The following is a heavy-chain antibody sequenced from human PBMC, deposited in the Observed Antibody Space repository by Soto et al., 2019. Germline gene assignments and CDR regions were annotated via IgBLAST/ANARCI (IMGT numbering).Heavy chain of an antibody. Sequence: QVQLVQSGAEVKKPGASVKVSCKASGYTFITYAMHWVRQAPGQRLEWMGWINAGNDKTKYSQKFQGRVTITRDTSASTAYMELSSLRPEDTAVYYCARRAAGGGDYWYFDLWGRGTLVTVSS. CDR2: INAGNDKT. V-gene: IGHV1-3*01. CDR3: ARRAAGGGDYWYFDL. J-gene: IGHJ2*01. CDR1: GYTFITYA. D-gene: IGHD3-10*01.